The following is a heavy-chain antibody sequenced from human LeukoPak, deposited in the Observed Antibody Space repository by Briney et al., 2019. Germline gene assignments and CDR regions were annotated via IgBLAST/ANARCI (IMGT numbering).Heavy chain of an antibody. V-gene: IGHV3-9*01. CDR2: ISWNSGSI. J-gene: IGHJ4*02. CDR1: GFTFDDYA. CDR3: ARDIPRGTTTLDY. D-gene: IGHD1-26*01. Sequence: PGGSLRLSCAASGFTFDDYAMHWVRQAPGKGLEWVSGISWNSGSIGYVASVRGRFSISRDNAKNSLYLQMNSLRAEDTAIYYCARDIPRGTTTLDYWGQGTLVTVSS.